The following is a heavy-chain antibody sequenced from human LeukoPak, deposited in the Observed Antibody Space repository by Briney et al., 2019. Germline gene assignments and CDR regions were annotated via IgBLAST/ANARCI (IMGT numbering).Heavy chain of an antibody. CDR3: TRVGYIDEGIDY. CDR1: GFTFSDYA. D-gene: IGHD5-24*01. V-gene: IGHV3-23*01. CDR2: ISGSGGNT. Sequence: PGGSLRLSCAASGFTFSDYAMNWVRQAPGKGLEWVSTISGSGGNTYYAGSVKGRFTISRDNAKNSLYLQMNSLRAEDTAIYYCTRVGYIDEGIDYWGQGTLVTVSS. J-gene: IGHJ4*02.